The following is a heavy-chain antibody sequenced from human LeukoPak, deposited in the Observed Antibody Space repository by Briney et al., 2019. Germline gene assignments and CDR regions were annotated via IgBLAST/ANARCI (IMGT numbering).Heavy chain of an antibody. D-gene: IGHD6-19*01. CDR2: ISGSGGST. V-gene: IGHV3-23*01. CDR1: GFTFSSYA. J-gene: IGHJ4*02. Sequence: GGSLRLSCAASGFTFSSYAMSWVRQAPGKGLEWVSAISGSGGSTYYADSVKGRFTISRDNSKNTLYLQMNSLRAEDTAVYYCAKGSDPSSGWLQFDYWGQGTLVTVSS. CDR3: AKGSDPSSGWLQFDY.